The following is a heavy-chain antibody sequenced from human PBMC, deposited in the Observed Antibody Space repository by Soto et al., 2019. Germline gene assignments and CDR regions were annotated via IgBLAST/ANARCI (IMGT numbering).Heavy chain of an antibody. D-gene: IGHD3-22*01. J-gene: IGHJ4*02. CDR3: ARGFRRGYDSSGYYPL. CDR2: ISYDGSNK. CDR1: GFTFSSYA. Sequence: QVQLVESGGGVVQPGRSLRLSCAASGFTFSSYAMHWVRQAPGKGLEWVAVISYDGSNKYYADSVKGRFTISRDNSKNTLYLQMNSLRAEDTAVYYCARGFRRGYDSSGYYPLWGQGTQVTVSS. V-gene: IGHV3-30-3*01.